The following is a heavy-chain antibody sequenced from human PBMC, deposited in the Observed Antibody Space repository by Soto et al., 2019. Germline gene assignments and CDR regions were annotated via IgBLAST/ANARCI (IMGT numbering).Heavy chain of an antibody. CDR1: GFTFSSYA. CDR2: ISGSGGST. CDR3: AKGLSVRGVNYYYYYYMDV. D-gene: IGHD3-10*01. Sequence: VQLLESGGGLVQPGGSLRLSCAASGFTFSSYAMSWVRQAPGKGLEWVSAISGSGGSTYYADSVKGRFTISRDNSKNTLYLQMNSLRAEDTAVYYCAKGLSVRGVNYYYYYYMDVWGKGTTVTVSS. J-gene: IGHJ6*03. V-gene: IGHV3-23*01.